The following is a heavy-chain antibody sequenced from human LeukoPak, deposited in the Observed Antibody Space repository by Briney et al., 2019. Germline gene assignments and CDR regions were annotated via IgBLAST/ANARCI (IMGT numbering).Heavy chain of an antibody. D-gene: IGHD2-21*02. J-gene: IGHJ6*02. Sequence: PSETLSLTCAVYGGSFSGYYWSWIRQHPGKGLEWIGYIYYSGSTYYNPSLKSRVTISVDTSKNQFSLKLSSVTAADTAVYYCARGPCGGDCYSYYYYYYGMDVWGQGTTVTVSS. CDR1: GGSFSGYY. V-gene: IGHV4-31*11. CDR2: IYYSGST. CDR3: ARGPCGGDCYSYYYYYYGMDV.